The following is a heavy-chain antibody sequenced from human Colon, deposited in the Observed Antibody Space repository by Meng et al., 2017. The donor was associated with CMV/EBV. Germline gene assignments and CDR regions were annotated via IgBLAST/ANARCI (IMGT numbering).Heavy chain of an antibody. Sequence: GESLKISCAASGYTFSSYAMSWVRQAPGKGLEWVSAIDDTTGNTYYADSVKGRFTISRDNPNNTLYLQMNSLRAEDTAVYYCARERPTTDAFDSWGQGTMVTVSS. J-gene: IGHJ3*02. CDR2: IDDTTGNT. D-gene: IGHD1-14*01. CDR1: GYTFSSYA. V-gene: IGHV3-23*01. CDR3: ARERPTTDAFDS.